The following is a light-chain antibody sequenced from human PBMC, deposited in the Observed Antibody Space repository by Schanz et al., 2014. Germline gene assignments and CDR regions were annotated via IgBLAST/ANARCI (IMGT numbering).Light chain of an antibody. CDR1: SSDVGGYDY. Sequence: QSALTQPASVSGSPGQSITISCTGTSSDVGGYDYVSWYQQHPGKAPKLMIYDVNNRPSGVSHRFSGSKSGTTASLTISGLQAEDEADYYCSSFTSSSSCLFGGGTKLTVL. CDR3: SSFTSSSSCL. J-gene: IGLJ2*01. V-gene: IGLV2-14*03. CDR2: DVN.